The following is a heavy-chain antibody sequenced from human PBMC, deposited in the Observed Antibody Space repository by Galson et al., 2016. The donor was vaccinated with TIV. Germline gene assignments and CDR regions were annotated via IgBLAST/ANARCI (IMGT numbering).Heavy chain of an antibody. CDR1: GHSISSGYY. Sequence: LSLTCTVSGHSISSGYYWGWIRQPPGKGLEWIGNIYHTGSTYSNPSLRSRLTMSVDTSKNQFSLILSSVTAADTAVYYCARDCTSTTCHIYYYGMDVWGQGATVTVSS. D-gene: IGHD2-2*02. J-gene: IGHJ6*02. CDR3: ARDCTSTTCHIYYYGMDV. CDR2: IYHTGST. V-gene: IGHV4-38-2*02.